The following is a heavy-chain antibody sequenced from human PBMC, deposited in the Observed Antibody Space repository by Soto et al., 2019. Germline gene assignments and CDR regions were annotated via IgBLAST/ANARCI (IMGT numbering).Heavy chain of an antibody. V-gene: IGHV1-18*01. D-gene: IGHD3-9*01. Sequence: ASVKVSCKASGYTFTSYGISWVRQAPGQGLEWMGWISAYNGNTNYAQKLQGRVTMTTDTSTSTAYMELRSLRSDDTAVYYCARLLRYFDWFIYYYYGMDVWGQGTTVTVSS. CDR2: ISAYNGNT. CDR1: GYTFTSYG. CDR3: ARLLRYFDWFIYYYYGMDV. J-gene: IGHJ6*02.